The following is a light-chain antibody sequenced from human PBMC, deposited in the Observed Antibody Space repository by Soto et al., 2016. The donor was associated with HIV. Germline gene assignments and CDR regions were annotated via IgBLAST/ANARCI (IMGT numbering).Light chain of an antibody. CDR2: AAI. CDR3: QQYSRAPXT. Sequence: IQMTQSPSSLSASMGDRVTITCRASQGIADFLAWFQQRPGKAPESLIYAAITLQSGVTSRFSGSASGTNFSLTISSLQPDDSATYYCQQYSRAPXTFGQGTKLEI. V-gene: IGKV1-16*01. J-gene: IGKJ2*01. CDR1: QGIADF.